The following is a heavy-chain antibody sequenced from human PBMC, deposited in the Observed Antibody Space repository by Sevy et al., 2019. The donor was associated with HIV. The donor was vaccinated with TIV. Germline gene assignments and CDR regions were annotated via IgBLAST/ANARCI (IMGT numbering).Heavy chain of an antibody. CDR3: ARGKVTVTTGRYYFDY. J-gene: IGHJ4*02. V-gene: IGHV4-34*01. CDR2: INHSGST. CDR1: GGSFSGYY. Sequence: SETLSLTCPVYGGSFSGYYWSWIRQPPGKGLEWIGEINHSGSTNYNPSLKSRVTISVDTSKNQFSLKLSSVTAADTAVYYCARGKVTVTTGRYYFDYWGQGTLVTVSS. D-gene: IGHD4-4*01.